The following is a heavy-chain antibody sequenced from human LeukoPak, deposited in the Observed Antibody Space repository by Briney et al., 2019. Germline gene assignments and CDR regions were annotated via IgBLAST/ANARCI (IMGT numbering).Heavy chain of an antibody. CDR1: GFTFSSYA. Sequence: GGSLRLSCAASGFTFSSYAMSWVRQAPGKGLEWVSAISGSGGSTYYADSVKGRFTISRDNSKNTLYLQMSSLRAEDRAVYYCAIKDDILTGFDYWGQGTLVTVSS. J-gene: IGHJ4*02. V-gene: IGHV3-23*01. CDR3: AIKDDILTGFDY. CDR2: ISGSGGST. D-gene: IGHD3-9*01.